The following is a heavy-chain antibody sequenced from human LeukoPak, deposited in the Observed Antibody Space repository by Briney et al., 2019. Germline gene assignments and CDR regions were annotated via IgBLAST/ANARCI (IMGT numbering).Heavy chain of an antibody. Sequence: SVKVSCTASGGTFSSYAISWVRQAPGQGLEWMGGIIPIFGTANYAQKFQGRVTITADESTSTAYMELSSLRSEDTAVYYCARQISGSYVFDYWGQGTLVTVSS. V-gene: IGHV1-69*13. CDR2: IIPIFGTA. J-gene: IGHJ4*02. D-gene: IGHD1-26*01. CDR3: ARQISGSYVFDY. CDR1: GGTFSSYA.